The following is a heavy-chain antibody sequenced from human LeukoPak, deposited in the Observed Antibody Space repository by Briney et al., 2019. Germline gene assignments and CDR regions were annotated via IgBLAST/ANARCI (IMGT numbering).Heavy chain of an antibody. CDR3: ASDSIHDAFDI. J-gene: IGHJ3*02. CDR2: IYSGNT. Sequence: PSETLSLTCTVSGGSISHYYWSWIRQPPGKGLEWIGYIYSGNTNYNPSLKSRVTMSVDTSKNQFSLKLSSVTAADTAVYYCASDSIHDAFDIWGQGTMVTVSS. V-gene: IGHV4-59*12. CDR1: GGSISHYY. D-gene: IGHD3-3*02.